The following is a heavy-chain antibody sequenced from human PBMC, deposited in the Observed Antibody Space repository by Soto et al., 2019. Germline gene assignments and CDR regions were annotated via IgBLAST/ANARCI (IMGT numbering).Heavy chain of an antibody. D-gene: IGHD3-22*01. J-gene: IGHJ3*02. V-gene: IGHV4-31*03. CDR2: IYYSGST. CDR3: ASLVVITGYAFDI. Sequence: QVQLQESGPGLVKPSQTLSLTCTVSGGSISSGGYYWSWIRQHPGKGLEWIGYIYYSGSTYYNPSLKSRVTISVDTSKNEFSLKLSSVTAADTAVYYCASLVVITGYAFDIWGQGTMVTVSS. CDR1: GGSISSGGYY.